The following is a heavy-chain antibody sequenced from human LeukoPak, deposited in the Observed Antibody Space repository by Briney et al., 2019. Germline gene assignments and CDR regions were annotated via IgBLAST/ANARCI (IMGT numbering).Heavy chain of an antibody. CDR1: GFTFSSYS. CDR3: ARAEGRWLRRDNWFDP. V-gene: IGHV3-21*01. Sequence: KPGGSLRLSCAASGFTFSSYSMNWVRQAPGKGLEWVSSISSSSSYIYYADSVKGRFTISRDNAKNSLYLQMNSLRAEDTAVYYCARAEGRWLRRDNWFDPWGQGTLVTVSS. CDR2: ISSSSSYI. D-gene: IGHD4-23*01. J-gene: IGHJ5*02.